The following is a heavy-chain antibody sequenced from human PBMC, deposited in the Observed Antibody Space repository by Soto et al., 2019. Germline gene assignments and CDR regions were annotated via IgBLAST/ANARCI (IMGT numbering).Heavy chain of an antibody. Sequence: ASVKVSCKASGYTFTSYAMHWVRQAPGQRLEWMGWINAGNGNTKYSQKFQGRVTITRDTSASTAYMELSSLRSEDTAVYYCARDKTLIFYYYYYMDVWGKGTTVTVSS. D-gene: IGHD3-3*01. CDR1: GYTFTSYA. J-gene: IGHJ6*03. V-gene: IGHV1-3*01. CDR3: ARDKTLIFYYYYYMDV. CDR2: INAGNGNT.